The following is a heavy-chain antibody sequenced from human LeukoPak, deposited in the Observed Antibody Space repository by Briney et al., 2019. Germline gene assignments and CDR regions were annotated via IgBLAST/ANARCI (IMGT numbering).Heavy chain of an antibody. D-gene: IGHD5-24*01. Sequence: PSETLSLTCTVSGGSISSYYWSWIRQPPGKGLEWIGYIYYSGSTNYNPSLKSRVTISVDTSKNQFSLKLSSVTAVDTAVYYCARTIRDGYNPFDYWGQGTLVTVSS. CDR2: IYYSGST. CDR3: ARTIRDGYNPFDY. V-gene: IGHV4-59*01. J-gene: IGHJ4*02. CDR1: GGSISSYY.